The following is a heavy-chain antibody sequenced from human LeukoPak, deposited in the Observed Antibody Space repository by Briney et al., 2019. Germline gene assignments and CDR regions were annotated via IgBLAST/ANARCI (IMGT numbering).Heavy chain of an antibody. CDR2: IDAEGSGT. D-gene: IGHD1-26*01. Sequence: PGGSLRLSCAASGFTFSSHWMHWVRQAPGKGLVWVSRIDAEGSGTNYVDSLKSRFTISRDNAKSTLYLKMYSLRAEGTAVYYCARGSGEGATDYWGQGTLVTVSS. V-gene: IGHV3-74*01. J-gene: IGHJ4*02. CDR3: ARGSGEGATDY. CDR1: GFTFSSHW.